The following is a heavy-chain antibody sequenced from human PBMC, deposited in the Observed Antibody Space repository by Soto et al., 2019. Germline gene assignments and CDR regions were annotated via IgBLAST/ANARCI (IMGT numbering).Heavy chain of an antibody. CDR1: GFTFSSYA. D-gene: IGHD3-3*01. Sequence: GGSLRLSCAASGFTFSSYAMSWVRQAPGKGLEWVSAISGSGGSTYYADSVKGRFTISRDNSKNTLYLQMNSLRAEDTAVYYCAKDYDFWSGYLTPYGMDVWGQGTTVTVSS. CDR2: ISGSGGST. J-gene: IGHJ6*02. V-gene: IGHV3-23*01. CDR3: AKDYDFWSGYLTPYGMDV.